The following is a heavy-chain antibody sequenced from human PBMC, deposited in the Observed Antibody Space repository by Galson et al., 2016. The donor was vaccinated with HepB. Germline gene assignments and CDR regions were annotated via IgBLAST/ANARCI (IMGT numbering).Heavy chain of an antibody. CDR2: NGGT. J-gene: IGHJ4*02. CDR1: GGSVSSGGYY. Sequence: SETLSLTCAVSGGSVSSGGYYWSWIRQPPGKGLEWIGYNGGTNENPSLKSRVTISVDRSKNQFSLRLRSVTAADTAIYYCAREGSSGAFDYWGQETLVTVSS. V-gene: IGHV4-61*08. CDR3: AREGSSGAFDY. D-gene: IGHD3-22*01.